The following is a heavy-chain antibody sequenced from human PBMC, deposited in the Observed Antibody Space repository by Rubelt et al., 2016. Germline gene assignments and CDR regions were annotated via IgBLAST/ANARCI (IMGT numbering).Heavy chain of an antibody. J-gene: IGHJ4*02. CDR3: ARGNLDY. V-gene: IGHV1-46*01. D-gene: IGHD1-14*01. CDR1: GYTFTTYY. Sequence: QVQLVQSGADVKKPGASLKVSCEASGYTFTTYYMHWVRQAPGQGLEWMGMINPSGGSTPYAKKFQGRVTMTRDTSTSTVYMELSSLRSEDTAVYYCARGNLDYWGQGTLVTVSS. CDR2: INPSGGST.